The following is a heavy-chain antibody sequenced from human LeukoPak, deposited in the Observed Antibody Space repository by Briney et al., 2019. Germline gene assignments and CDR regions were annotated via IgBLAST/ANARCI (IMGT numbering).Heavy chain of an antibody. CDR1: GFTLSIYW. CDR2: IKQDGSEK. Sequence: GGSLRLSCAASGFTLSIYWMSWVRQAPGKGLEWVASIKQDGSEKDYVDSVKGRSTISRDNAKNSLYLQMNSLRAEDTAVYYCATNGYWGQGTLVTVSS. V-gene: IGHV3-7*01. D-gene: IGHD3-22*01. J-gene: IGHJ4*02. CDR3: ATNGY.